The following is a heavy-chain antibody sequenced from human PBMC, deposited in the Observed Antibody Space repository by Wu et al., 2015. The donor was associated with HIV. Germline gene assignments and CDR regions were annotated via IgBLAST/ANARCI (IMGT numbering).Heavy chain of an antibody. D-gene: IGHD5-24*01. CDR2: ITPMFGTP. CDR3: TRRQQLLDQ. J-gene: IGHJ4*02. Sequence: QVQVVQSGAEVKKPGASVQVSCETSSYTFSNYGINWVRQVPGQGLEWMGRITPMFGTPDYARKFRGRVKITADESSTTSHIEVFSLGREDTATYFCTRRQQLLDQWGQGTLISVSS. V-gene: IGHV1-69*13. CDR1: SYTFSNYG.